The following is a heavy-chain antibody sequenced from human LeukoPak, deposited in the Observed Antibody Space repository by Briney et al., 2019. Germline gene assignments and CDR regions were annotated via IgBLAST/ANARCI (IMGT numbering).Heavy chain of an antibody. CDR3: AREGYYYYMDV. CDR1: GGSISSGGHS. CDR2: IYHSGSA. V-gene: IGHV4-30-2*01. J-gene: IGHJ6*03. Sequence: SQTLSLTCDVSGGSISSGGHSWSWIRQPPGKGQEWIGYIYHSGSAYYNPSLKSRITISVDRSKNHFSLKLSSVTAADTAVYYCAREGYYYYMDVWGKGTAVTVSS.